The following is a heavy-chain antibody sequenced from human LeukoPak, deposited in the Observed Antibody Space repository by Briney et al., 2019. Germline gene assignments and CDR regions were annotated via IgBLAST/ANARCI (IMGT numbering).Heavy chain of an antibody. CDR2: IYTSGST. D-gene: IGHD2-2*03. J-gene: IGHJ4*02. CDR3: ARTGVLDYLYYFDY. Sequence: SETLSLTCAVYGGSFSGYYWSWIRQPAGKGLEWIGRIYTSGSTNYNPSLKSRVTISVDTSKNQFSLKLSSVTAADTAVYYCARTGVLDYLYYFDYWGQGTLVTVSS. V-gene: IGHV4-59*10. CDR1: GGSFSGYY.